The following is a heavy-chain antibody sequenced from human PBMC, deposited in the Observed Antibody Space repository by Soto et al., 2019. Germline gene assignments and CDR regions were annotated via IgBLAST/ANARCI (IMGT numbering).Heavy chain of an antibody. CDR1: GCTLSSYW. Sequence: PGGSLRLSCAASGCTLSSYWMSGVRKAPGKGLEWVANIKQDGSEKYYVDSVKGRFTISRDNAKNSLYRRMNRLRAEDTAVYYCARDPFGVGSWNVCFDYWGQGTLVTVSS. J-gene: IGHJ4*02. CDR2: IKQDGSEK. D-gene: IGHD3-10*01. CDR3: ARDPFGVGSWNVCFDY. V-gene: IGHV3-7*03.